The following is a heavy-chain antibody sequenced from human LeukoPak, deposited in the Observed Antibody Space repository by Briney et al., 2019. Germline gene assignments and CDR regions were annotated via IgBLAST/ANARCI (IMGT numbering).Heavy chain of an antibody. D-gene: IGHD3-3*01. CDR2: MNPNSGNT. Sequence: GASVKVSCEASGYTFTSYDINWVRQATGQGLEWMGWMNPNSGNTGYAQKFQGRVTMTRNTSISTAYMELSSLRSDDTAVYYCAILLEDYAFSTGSAKDYWGQGTLVTVSS. J-gene: IGHJ4*02. CDR3: AILLEDYAFSTGSAKDY. CDR1: GYTFTSYD. V-gene: IGHV1-8*01.